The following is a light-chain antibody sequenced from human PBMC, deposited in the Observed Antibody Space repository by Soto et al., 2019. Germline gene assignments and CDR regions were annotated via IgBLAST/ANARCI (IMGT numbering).Light chain of an antibody. CDR2: KVS. J-gene: IGKJ2*01. V-gene: IGKV2-30*01. Sequence: DVVMTQSPLSLPVTLGQPASISCRSSQSLLYSDGNTYLYWCQQRPGQSPRRLLYKVSTRDSGAPDRFSGSGSGTDFTLKISRVEAEDVGVYSCMQGTHWPHTFGQGTKLEIK. CDR1: QSLLYSDGNTY. CDR3: MQGTHWPHT.